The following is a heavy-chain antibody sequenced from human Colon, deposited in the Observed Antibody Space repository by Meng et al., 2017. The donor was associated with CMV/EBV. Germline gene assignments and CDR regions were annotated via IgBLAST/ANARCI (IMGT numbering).Heavy chain of an antibody. D-gene: IGHD2-2*01. J-gene: IGHJ4*02. CDR2: IIPIFGTA. CDR3: ARAGCSSTSSCWD. Sequence: SVTVSCKASGGTFSSYAISWVRQAPGQGLEWMGGIIPIFGTANYAQKFQGRVTITTDESTSTAYMELSSLRSEDTAVYYCARAGCSSTSSCWDWGQGTLVTVSS. CDR1: GGTFSSYA. V-gene: IGHV1-69*05.